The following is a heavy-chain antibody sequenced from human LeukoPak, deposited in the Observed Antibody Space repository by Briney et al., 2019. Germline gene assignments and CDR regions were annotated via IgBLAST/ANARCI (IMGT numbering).Heavy chain of an antibody. CDR3: SRRAYSDYGGFDY. V-gene: IGHV5-10-1*01. CDR1: GYSFTSYW. D-gene: IGHD5-12*01. CDR2: IDPSDSYT. Sequence: GESLKISCKGSGYSFTSYWINWVRQMPGKGLEWMGRIDPSDSYTNYSPSSQGHVTISADKSISTAYLQWSSLKAADTAMYYCSRRAYSDYGGFDYWGQGTLVTVSS. J-gene: IGHJ4*02.